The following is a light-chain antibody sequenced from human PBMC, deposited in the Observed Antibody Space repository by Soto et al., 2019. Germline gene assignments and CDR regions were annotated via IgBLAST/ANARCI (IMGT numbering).Light chain of an antibody. CDR2: GAS. J-gene: IGKJ1*01. CDR3: LQYNNSTPWT. V-gene: IGKV3-15*01. Sequence: EIVMTQSPATLSVSPGERATLSCRASQSVSSNLAWYQQKPGQAPRLLIYGASTRATGIPARFSGSGSGTEFILTISSLYSLVFAAYGCLQYNNSTPWTFGQGTKVEIK. CDR1: QSVSSN.